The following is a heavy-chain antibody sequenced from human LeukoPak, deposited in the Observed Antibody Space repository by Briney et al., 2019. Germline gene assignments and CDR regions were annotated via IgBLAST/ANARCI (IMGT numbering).Heavy chain of an antibody. D-gene: IGHD3-22*01. J-gene: IGHJ4*02. CDR1: GFTFSIYG. V-gene: IGHV3-33*06. CDR2: IWYDGSNK. Sequence: PGGSLRLSCAASGFTFSIYGMHWVRQAPGKGLEWVAVIWYDGSNKYYADSVKGRFTISRDNSKNTLYLQMNSLGAEDTAVYYCAKGYYYDSSGYYYYFDYWGQGTLVTVSS. CDR3: AKGYYYDSSGYYYYFDY.